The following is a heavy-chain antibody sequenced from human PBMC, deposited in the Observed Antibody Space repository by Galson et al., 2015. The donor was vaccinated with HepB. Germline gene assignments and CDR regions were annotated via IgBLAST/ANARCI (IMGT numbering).Heavy chain of an antibody. CDR1: GFTFSSYS. CDR2: ISSSSSTI. D-gene: IGHD5-12*01. Sequence: SLRLSCAASGFTFSSYSMNWVRQAPGKGLEWVPHISSSSSTIYYADSVKGRFTISRDNAKNSLYLQMNSLRAEDTAVYYCARIGYSGYDHLDYWGQGTLVTVSS. V-gene: IGHV3-48*04. CDR3: ARIGYSGYDHLDY. J-gene: IGHJ4*02.